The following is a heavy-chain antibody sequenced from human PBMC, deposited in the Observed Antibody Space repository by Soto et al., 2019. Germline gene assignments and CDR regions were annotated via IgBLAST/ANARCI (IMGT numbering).Heavy chain of an antibody. Sequence: QVQLQQWGAGLLEPSETLSLTCAVYGGSLSGYYWSWIRQSPGKGLEWIGEINHSGSTIYHPSLKSRINLSVDTPRNQFSLSLSFVTAADTAVYYCARRPLNYDLWSGTAKPFDYWGQGTLVTVSS. V-gene: IGHV4-34*01. CDR1: GGSLSGYY. CDR2: INHSGST. D-gene: IGHD3-3*01. CDR3: ARRPLNYDLWSGTAKPFDY. J-gene: IGHJ4*02.